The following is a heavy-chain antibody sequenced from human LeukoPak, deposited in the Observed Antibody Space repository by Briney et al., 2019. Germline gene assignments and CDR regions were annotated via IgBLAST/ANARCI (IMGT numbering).Heavy chain of an antibody. D-gene: IGHD3-3*02. CDR2: IKQDGSEK. Sequence: GGSLRLSCAASGFTFSSYAMSWVRQAPGKGLEWVANIKQDGSEKYYVDSVKGRFTISRDNAKNSLYLQMNSLRAEDTAVYYCARDLSFCLDYWGQGTLVTVSS. CDR1: GFTFSSYA. CDR3: ARDLSFCLDY. V-gene: IGHV3-7*01. J-gene: IGHJ4*02.